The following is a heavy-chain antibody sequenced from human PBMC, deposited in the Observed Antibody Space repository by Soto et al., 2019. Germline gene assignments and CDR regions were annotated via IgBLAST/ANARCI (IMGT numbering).Heavy chain of an antibody. V-gene: IGHV4-30-4*01. D-gene: IGHD2-21*01. CDR3: ASGLSGDKVDQ. J-gene: IGHJ4*02. CDR1: GGSISDGAFY. CDR2: IYNSGNT. Sequence: QVQLQESGPGLVKPSQTLSLTCTVSGGSISDGAFYWGWIRQPPGKGLEWIGPIYNSGNTYNNPSLRSRLTTALDTPKSQFALNLNSVTAADTAVYYCASGLSGDKVDQWGQGTLVTVSS.